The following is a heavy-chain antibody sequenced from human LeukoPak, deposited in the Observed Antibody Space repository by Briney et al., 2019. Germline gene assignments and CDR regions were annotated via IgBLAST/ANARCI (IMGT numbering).Heavy chain of an antibody. J-gene: IGHJ4*02. V-gene: IGHV4-34*01. CDR2: INHSGST. D-gene: IGHD2-15*01. CDR1: GGSFGGYY. CDR3: ASFPVVAATQRFDY. Sequence: PSETLSLTCAVYGGSFGGYYWSWIRQPPGKGLEWIGEINHSGSTNYNPSLKSRVTISVDTSKNQFSLKLSSVTAADTAVYYCASFPVVAATQRFDYWGQGTLVTVSS.